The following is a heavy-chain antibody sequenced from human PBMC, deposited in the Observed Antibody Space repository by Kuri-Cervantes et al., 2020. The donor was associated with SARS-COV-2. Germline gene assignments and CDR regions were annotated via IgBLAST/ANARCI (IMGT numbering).Heavy chain of an antibody. CDR2: ISSSSSYI. Sequence: GESLKISCAASGFTFSDYYMSWIRQAPGKGLEWVSSISSSSSYIYYADSVKGRFTISRDNAKNSLYLQMNSLRVEGTAVYYCARGDQELGMVWYFDLWGRGTLVTVSS. V-gene: IGHV3-11*04. CDR1: GFTFSDYY. D-gene: IGHD7-27*01. J-gene: IGHJ2*01. CDR3: ARGDQELGMVWYFDL.